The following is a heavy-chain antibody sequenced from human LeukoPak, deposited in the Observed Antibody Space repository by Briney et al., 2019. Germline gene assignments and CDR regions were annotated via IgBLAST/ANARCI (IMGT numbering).Heavy chain of an antibody. CDR2: IYYSGST. D-gene: IGHD4-17*01. Sequence: SETLSLTCTVSGGSISSSTYYWVWIRQPPGKGLEWIGSIYYSGSTYYNPSLKSRVTISVDTSKNQFSLKLSSVTAADTAVYYSARHDYGDSDWFDPWGQGTLVTVSS. CDR3: ARHDYGDSDWFDP. J-gene: IGHJ5*02. V-gene: IGHV4-39*01. CDR1: GGSISSSTYY.